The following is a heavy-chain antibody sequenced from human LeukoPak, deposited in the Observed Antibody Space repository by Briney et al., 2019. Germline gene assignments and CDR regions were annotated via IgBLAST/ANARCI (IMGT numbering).Heavy chain of an antibody. CDR3: TTLDRHVGYSSGWLPTYYYFDY. CDR1: GFTFSNAW. D-gene: IGHD6-19*01. V-gene: IGHV3-15*01. Sequence: PGGSLRLSCAASGFTFSNAWMSWVRQAPGKGLEWVGRIKSKTDGGTTDYAAPVKGRFTISRDDSKNTLYLQMNSLKTEDTAVYYCTTLDRHVGYSSGWLPTYYYFDYWGQGTLVTVSS. CDR2: IKSKTDGGTT. J-gene: IGHJ4*02.